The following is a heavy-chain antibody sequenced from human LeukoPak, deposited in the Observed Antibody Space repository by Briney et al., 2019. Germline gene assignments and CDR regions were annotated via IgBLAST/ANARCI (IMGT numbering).Heavy chain of an antibody. D-gene: IGHD1-26*01. J-gene: IGHJ5*02. CDR3: ARRPIVGSTGFYFDP. CDR2: INHSGST. Sequence: SETLSLTCAVYGGSFRGYYWSWIRQPPGKGLEWIGEINHSGSTNYTSSLTSRVTISVDTSKNQFSLKLASLTAADTAVYYCARRPIVGSTGFYFDPWGPGTLVTVSS. V-gene: IGHV4-34*01. CDR1: GGSFRGYY.